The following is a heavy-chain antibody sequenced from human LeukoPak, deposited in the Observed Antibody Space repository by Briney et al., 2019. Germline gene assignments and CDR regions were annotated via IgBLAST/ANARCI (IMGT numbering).Heavy chain of an antibody. CDR1: GFTVSGNY. CDR3: ARSGLTMVRGVISHGMDV. Sequence: GGSLRLSCAASGFTVSGNYINWVRQAPGEGLEWVSLIYSGGTTYYADSVKGRFTISRDTSKNTLSLQMNSLRAEDTAVYYCARSGLTMVRGVISHGMDVWGQGTTVTVSS. CDR2: IYSGGTT. V-gene: IGHV3-66*01. J-gene: IGHJ6*02. D-gene: IGHD3-10*01.